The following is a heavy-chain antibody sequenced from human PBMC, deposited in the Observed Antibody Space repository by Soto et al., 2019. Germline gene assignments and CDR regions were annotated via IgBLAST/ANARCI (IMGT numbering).Heavy chain of an antibody. CDR1: GFTFSSYG. CDR2: IWYDGSNK. Sequence: QVQLVESGGGVVQPGRSLRLSCAASGFTFSSYGMHWVRQAPGKGLEWVGVIWYDGSNKYYADSVKGRFTISRDNSKNTLYLQMNSLRAEDTAVYYCARDPGGHYYYMDVWGKGTTVTVAS. CDR3: ARDPGGHYYYMDV. J-gene: IGHJ6*03. V-gene: IGHV3-33*01. D-gene: IGHD1-26*01.